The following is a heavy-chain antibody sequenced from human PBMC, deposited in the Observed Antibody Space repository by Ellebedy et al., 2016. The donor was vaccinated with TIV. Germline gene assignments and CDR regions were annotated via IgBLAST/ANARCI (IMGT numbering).Heavy chain of an antibody. CDR2: ISGSGDAS. D-gene: IGHD3-22*01. CDR1: GFTFDLYA. J-gene: IGHJ5*02. CDR3: VKDRIVAPGNVNWFDP. Sequence: GESLKISXAASGFTFDLYAMNWVRQAPGKGLEWVSLISGSGDASHYADSVRGRFTISRDNSKNTVSLHLRSVRAEDTAIYYCVKDRIVAPGNVNWFDPWGQGTLVTVSS. V-gene: IGHV3-23*01.